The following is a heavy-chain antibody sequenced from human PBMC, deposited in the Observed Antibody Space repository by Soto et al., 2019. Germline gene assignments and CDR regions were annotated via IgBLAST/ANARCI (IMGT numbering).Heavy chain of an antibody. CDR3: ARDFRGDFDY. CDR1: GFTFTNYG. D-gene: IGHD3-16*01. CDR2: IWYDESKK. J-gene: IGHJ4*02. V-gene: IGHV3-33*08. Sequence: GSLRLSCEASGFTFTNYGMHWVRQAPGQGLEWLAVIWYDESKKYYADSVKGRFTISRDKANNTLYLQMNTLRAEDTAVYYCARDFRGDFDYWGQGTLVTVSS.